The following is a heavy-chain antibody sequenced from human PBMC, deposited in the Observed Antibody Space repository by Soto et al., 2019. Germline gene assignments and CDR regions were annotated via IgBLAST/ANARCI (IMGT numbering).Heavy chain of an antibody. J-gene: IGHJ6*02. CDR1: GGTFSSYA. Sequence: SVKVSCKASGGTFSSYAISWVQQAPRQGLEWMGGIIPIFGTANYAQKFQGRVTITADESTSTAYMELSSLRSEDTAVYYCARDIVGATPGGMDVWGQGTTVTVSS. D-gene: IGHD1-26*01. V-gene: IGHV1-69*13. CDR3: ARDIVGATPGGMDV. CDR2: IIPIFGTA.